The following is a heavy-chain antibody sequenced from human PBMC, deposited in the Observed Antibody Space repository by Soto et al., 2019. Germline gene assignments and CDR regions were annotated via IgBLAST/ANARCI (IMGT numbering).Heavy chain of an antibody. V-gene: IGHV4-34*01. CDR2: INHSGST. J-gene: IGHJ4*02. CDR1: NGSLAGYY. CDR3: ARGAGYTYGFSVY. D-gene: IGHD5-18*01. Sequence: QVQLQQWGAGLLKPSETLSLTCAVHNGSLAGYYWNWIRQPPGKGLGRIGEINHSGSTHFNPTLKSRVAMSIDTSKNQVSLTLTSVTAADTAVYFCARGAGYTYGFSVYWGPGTLVTVS.